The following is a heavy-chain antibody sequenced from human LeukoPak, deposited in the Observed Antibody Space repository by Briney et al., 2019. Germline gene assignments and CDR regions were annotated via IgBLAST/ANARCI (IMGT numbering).Heavy chain of an antibody. D-gene: IGHD3-10*01. CDR2: IYYSGST. CDR3: ASSYYYGSGPPC. V-gene: IGHV4-59*08. J-gene: IGHJ4*02. CDR1: GGSISSYY. Sequence: PSETLSLTCTVSGGSISSYYWSWIRRPPGKGLEWIGYIYYSGSTNYNPSLKSRVTISVDTSKNQCSLKLSSVTAADTAVYYCASSYYYGSGPPCWGQGTLVTVSS.